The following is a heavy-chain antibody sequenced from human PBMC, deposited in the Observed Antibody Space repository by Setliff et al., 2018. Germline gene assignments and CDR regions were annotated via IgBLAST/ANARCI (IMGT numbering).Heavy chain of an antibody. CDR3: AKDSGYSGYGYFDY. D-gene: IGHD5-12*01. V-gene: IGHV3-23*01. Sequence: PSETLSLSCAASGFTFSSYAMSWVRQAPGKGLEWVSAISGSGGSTYYADSVKGRFTISRDNSKNTLYLQMNSLRAEDTAVYYCAKDSGYSGYGYFDYWGQGTLVTVS. J-gene: IGHJ4*02. CDR2: ISGSGGST. CDR1: GFTFSSYA.